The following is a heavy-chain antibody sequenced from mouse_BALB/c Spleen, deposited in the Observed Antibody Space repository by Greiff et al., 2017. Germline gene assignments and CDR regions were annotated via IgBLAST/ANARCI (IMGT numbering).Heavy chain of an antibody. CDR2: ISSGGSYT. CDR1: GFTFSSYT. J-gene: IGHJ4*01. Sequence: EVNLVESGGGLVKPGGSLKLSCAASGFTFSSYTMSWVRQTPEKRLEWVATISSGGSYTYYPDSVKGRFTISRDNAKNTLYLQMSSLKSEDTAMYYCTRGSYYYGSSYGYAMDYWGQGTSVTVSS. V-gene: IGHV5-6-4*01. CDR3: TRGSYYYGSSYGYAMDY. D-gene: IGHD1-1*01.